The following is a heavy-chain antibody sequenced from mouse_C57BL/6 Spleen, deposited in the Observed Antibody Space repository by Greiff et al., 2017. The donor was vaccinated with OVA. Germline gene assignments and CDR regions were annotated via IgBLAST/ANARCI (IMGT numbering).Heavy chain of an antibody. CDR3: ARERIGYYDYDWLDY. D-gene: IGHD2-4*01. CDR1: GFTFSSYA. CDR2: ISDGGSYT. J-gene: IGHJ2*01. Sequence: EVQLVESGGGLVKPGGSLKLSCAASGFTFSSYAMSWVRQTPEKRLEWVATISDGGSYTYYQDNVKGRFTISIDNAKNNLYLQMSHLTSEDTAMYYCARERIGYYDYDWLDYWGQGTTLTVSS. V-gene: IGHV5-4*01.